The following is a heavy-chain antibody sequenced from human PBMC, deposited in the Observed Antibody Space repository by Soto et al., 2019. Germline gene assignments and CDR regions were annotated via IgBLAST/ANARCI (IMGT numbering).Heavy chain of an antibody. J-gene: IGHJ6*02. Sequence: GESLKISCKGSGYSFTSYWIGWVRQMPGNGLEWMGIIYPGDSDTRYSPSFQGQVTISADKSISTAYLQWSSLKASDTAMYYCARPRSSSRNYYGMDFWGQGTTVTVAS. V-gene: IGHV5-51*01. CDR1: GYSFTSYW. CDR2: IYPGDSDT. D-gene: IGHD6-13*01. CDR3: ARPRSSSRNYYGMDF.